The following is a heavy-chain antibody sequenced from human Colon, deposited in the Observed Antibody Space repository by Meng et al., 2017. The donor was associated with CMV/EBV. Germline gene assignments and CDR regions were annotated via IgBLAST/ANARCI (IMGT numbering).Heavy chain of an antibody. CDR2: INSDGSST. J-gene: IGHJ5*02. V-gene: IGHV3-74*01. CDR1: GDTPPGYT. CDR3: ASYRYGTKDGHVLA. Sequence: SCKASGDTPPGYTMYWVRQAPGQGLEWLVWVSRINSDGSSTDYADSVKGRFTISRDNAKDTLYLQMNSLRAEDTAVYYCASYRYGTKDGHVLAWGQGTLVTVSS. D-gene: IGHD1-1*01.